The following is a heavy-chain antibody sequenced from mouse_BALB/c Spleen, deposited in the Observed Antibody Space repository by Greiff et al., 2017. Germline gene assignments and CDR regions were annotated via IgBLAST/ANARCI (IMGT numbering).Heavy chain of an antibody. CDR3: ARRDGKGYYAMDY. CDR2: ISSGGSYT. J-gene: IGHJ4*01. CDR1: GFTFSSYA. D-gene: IGHD3-3*01. Sequence: EVKVVESGGGLVKPGGSLKLSCAASGFTFSSYAMSWVRQTPEKRLEWVATISSGGSYTYYPDSVKGRFTISRDNAKNTLYLQMSSLRSEDTAMYYCARRDGKGYYAMDYWGQGTSVTVSS. V-gene: IGHV5-9-3*01.